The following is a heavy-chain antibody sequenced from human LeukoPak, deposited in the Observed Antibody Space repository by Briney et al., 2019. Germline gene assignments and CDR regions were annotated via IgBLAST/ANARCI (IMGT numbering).Heavy chain of an antibody. CDR1: GGSFSGYY. CDR3: ARGVEMATLNSAGV. Sequence: SETLSLTCAVYGGSFSGYYWSWIRQPPGKGLEWIGEINHSGSTNYNPSLKSRVTISVDTSKNQFSLKLSSVTAADTAVYYCARGVEMATLNSAGVWGKGTTVTVSS. D-gene: IGHD5-24*01. J-gene: IGHJ6*04. V-gene: IGHV4-34*01. CDR2: INHSGST.